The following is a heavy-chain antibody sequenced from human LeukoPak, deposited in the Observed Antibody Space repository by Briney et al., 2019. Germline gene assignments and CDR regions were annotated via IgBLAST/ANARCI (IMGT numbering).Heavy chain of an antibody. CDR1: GDSISTSSYY. Sequence: PSETLSLTCSVSGDSISTSSYYWGWIRQPPGKGLEWIGTIYYSGSTYYNPSLTSRVTISVDTSKNQFSLKLSSVIAADTAVYYCARLWSTDCSGGSCPHQPNYWGQGTLVTVSS. CDR2: IYYSGST. V-gene: IGHV4-39*01. J-gene: IGHJ4*02. D-gene: IGHD2-15*01. CDR3: ARLWSTDCSGGSCPHQPNY.